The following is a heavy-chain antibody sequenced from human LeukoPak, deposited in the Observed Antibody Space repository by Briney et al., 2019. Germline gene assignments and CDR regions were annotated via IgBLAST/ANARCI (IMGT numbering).Heavy chain of an antibody. D-gene: IGHD3-22*01. CDR2: IWYDGSNK. Sequence: GRSLRLSCAASGFTFSSYGMHWVRQAPGKGLEWVAVIWYDGSNKYYADSVKGRFTISRDNSKNTLYLQMNSLRAEDTAVYYCAKEGDYYDSSGYFPDYWGQGTLVTVSS. CDR1: GFTFSSYG. J-gene: IGHJ4*02. V-gene: IGHV3-33*06. CDR3: AKEGDYYDSSGYFPDY.